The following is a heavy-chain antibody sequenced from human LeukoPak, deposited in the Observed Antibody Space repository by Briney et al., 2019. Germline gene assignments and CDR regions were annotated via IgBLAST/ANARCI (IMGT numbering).Heavy chain of an antibody. D-gene: IGHD5-24*01. CDR2: INHSGST. Sequence: GSLRLSCAASGFSFSTHWMSWIRQPPGKGLEWIGEINHSGSTNYNPSLKSRVTISVDTSKSQFSLKLSSVTAADTAVYYCARQRRDGYKNPPSYYMDVWGKGTTVTISS. CDR1: GFSFSTHW. J-gene: IGHJ6*03. CDR3: ARQRRDGYKNPPSYYMDV. V-gene: IGHV4-34*01.